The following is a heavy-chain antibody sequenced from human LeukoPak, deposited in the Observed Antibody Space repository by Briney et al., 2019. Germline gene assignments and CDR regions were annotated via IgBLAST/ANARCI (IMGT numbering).Heavy chain of an antibody. V-gene: IGHV7-4-1*02. CDR3: ARGLTSDYIWGSYPPDY. CDR2: INTDTGNS. CDR1: GYTFTSYA. J-gene: IGHJ4*02. Sequence: ASVKVSCKASGYTFTSYAINWVRQAPGHGLEWMGWINTDTGNSTYAQGFTGRFVFSLDTSVSTAYLQISSLKAEDTGVYYCARGLTSDYIWGSYPPDYWGQGTLVTVSS. D-gene: IGHD3-16*02.